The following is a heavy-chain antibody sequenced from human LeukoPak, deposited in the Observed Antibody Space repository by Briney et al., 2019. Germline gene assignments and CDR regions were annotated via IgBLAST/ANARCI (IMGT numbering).Heavy chain of an antibody. CDR1: GFTFSSYG. V-gene: IGHV3-30*02. CDR2: IRYDGSNK. Sequence: CXASGFTFSSYGMXXVRQAPGKGXXGXAFIRYDGSNKYYADSVKGRFTTSRDNSKNTLYLQMNSLRAEDTAVYYCAKYAMVRGAVDYWGQGTLVTVSS. CDR3: AKYAMVRGAVDY. J-gene: IGHJ4*02. D-gene: IGHD3-10*01.